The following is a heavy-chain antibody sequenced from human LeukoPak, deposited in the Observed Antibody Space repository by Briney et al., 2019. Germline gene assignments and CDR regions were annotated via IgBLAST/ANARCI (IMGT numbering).Heavy chain of an antibody. CDR2: IYYSGST. V-gene: IGHV4-59*08. J-gene: IGHJ4*02. Sequence: SETLSLTCTVSGGSISSYYWSWIRQPPGKGLEWIGYIYYSGSTNYNPSLKSRVTISVDTSKNQFSLKLSSVTAADTAVYYCARGSDSSGYYQFDYWGQGTLVTVSS. D-gene: IGHD3-22*01. CDR3: ARGSDSSGYYQFDY. CDR1: GGSISSYY.